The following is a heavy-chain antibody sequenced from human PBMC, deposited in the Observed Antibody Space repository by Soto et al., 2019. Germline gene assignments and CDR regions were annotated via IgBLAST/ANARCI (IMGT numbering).Heavy chain of an antibody. CDR3: ARGKEWEQPSNRYCFDY. CDR1: GRTFLISA. Sequence: QVQLVQSGAEVQTPGSSVRVSCKTAGRTFLISAIAWVRQAPGQGREWMGGIIPILGTIHIAQNFQGRVNFTADRSTSTAYMYLSSLRAEATATYCCARGKEWEQPSNRYCFDYWGQGSQVIVSS. J-gene: IGHJ4*02. D-gene: IGHD1-26*01. CDR2: IIPILGTI. V-gene: IGHV1-69*06.